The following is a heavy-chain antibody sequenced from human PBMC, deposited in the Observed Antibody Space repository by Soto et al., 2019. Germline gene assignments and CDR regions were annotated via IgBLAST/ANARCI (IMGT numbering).Heavy chain of an antibody. Sequence: QVQLVQSGAEVKKPGASVKVSCKASGYTFTGYYMHWXXXXXXXGXEWMGWINPNSGGTNYAQKFQGRVTMTRDTSISTAYMEXSRLRXDXTAVXXXXXXXXXXGXXFDPXXQGTLVTVSS. V-gene: IGHV1-2*02. CDR2: INPNSGGT. J-gene: IGHJ5*02. CDR3: XXXXXXXGXXFDP. CDR1: GYTFTGYY.